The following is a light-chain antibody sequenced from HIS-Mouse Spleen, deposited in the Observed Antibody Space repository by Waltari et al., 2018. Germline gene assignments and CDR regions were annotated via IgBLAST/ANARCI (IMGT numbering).Light chain of an antibody. Sequence: QSVLTQPPSASGTPGQRVTISWSASSSNIGSNYVYWYQQLPGTAPKLLIYRNNQRPSGVPDRFSGSKSGTSASLAISGLRSEDEADYYCAAWDDSLSGPVFGGGTKLTVL. V-gene: IGLV1-47*01. CDR2: RNN. CDR1: SSNIGSNY. J-gene: IGLJ3*02. CDR3: AAWDDSLSGPV.